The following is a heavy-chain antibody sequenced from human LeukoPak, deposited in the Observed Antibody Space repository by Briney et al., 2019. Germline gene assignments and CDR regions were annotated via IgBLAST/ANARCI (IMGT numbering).Heavy chain of an antibody. CDR2: MYHSGST. V-gene: IGHV4-38-2*02. CDR1: DYSISSGYY. J-gene: IGHJ6*03. D-gene: IGHD3-10*01. CDR3: ARGLPTYYYGSGSYYNGPDYYYYMDV. Sequence: SETLSLTCTVSDYSISSGYYWGWIRQPPGKGLEWIGSMYHSGSTYYNPSLKSRVTISVDTSKNQFSLKLSSVTAADTAVYYCARGLPTYYYGSGSYYNGPDYYYYMDVWGKGTTVTVSS.